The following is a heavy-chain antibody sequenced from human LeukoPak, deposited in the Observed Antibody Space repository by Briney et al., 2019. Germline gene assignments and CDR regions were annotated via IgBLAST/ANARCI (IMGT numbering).Heavy chain of an antibody. CDR3: AKELWFGELFPGWFDP. CDR1: GFTLSSYA. D-gene: IGHD3-10*01. CDR2: ISGSGGST. J-gene: IGHJ5*02. Sequence: VGSLRLSCAASGFTLSSYAMSWVRQAPGKRLEWRSGISGSGGSTYYADSVKGRFTISRDNSKNTLYLQMNSLRAEDTAVYYCAKELWFGELFPGWFDPWGQGTLVTVSS. V-gene: IGHV3-23*01.